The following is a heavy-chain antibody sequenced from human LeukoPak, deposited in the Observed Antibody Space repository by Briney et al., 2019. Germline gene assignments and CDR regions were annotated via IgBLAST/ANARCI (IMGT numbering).Heavy chain of an antibody. CDR3: AKDGHFIAARYYFDC. V-gene: IGHV3-23*01. D-gene: IGHD6-13*01. Sequence: GSLRLSCAASILTFNADVMGWVRQAPGKGLECISATSGSGGRTYYADSVKGRFAISRDNSKNTLYLQMNSLRAEDTALYYCAKDGHFIAARYYFDCWGQGTPVTVSS. CDR2: TSGSGGRT. CDR1: ILTFNADV. J-gene: IGHJ4*02.